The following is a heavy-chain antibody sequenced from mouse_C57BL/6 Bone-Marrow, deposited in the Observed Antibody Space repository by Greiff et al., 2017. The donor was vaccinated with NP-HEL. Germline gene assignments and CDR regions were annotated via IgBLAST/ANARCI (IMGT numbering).Heavy chain of an antibody. D-gene: IGHD1-1*01. V-gene: IGHV1-7*01. CDR1: GYTFTSYW. J-gene: IGHJ3*01. Sequence: QVQLQQSGAELAKPGASVKLSCKASGYTFTSYWMHWVKQRPGQGLEWIGYINPSSGYTKYNQKFKDKATLTADKSSSTAYMQLSSLTYEDSEVYYCARGIYYYGPWFAYWGQGTLVTVSA. CDR3: ARGIYYYGPWFAY. CDR2: INPSSGYT.